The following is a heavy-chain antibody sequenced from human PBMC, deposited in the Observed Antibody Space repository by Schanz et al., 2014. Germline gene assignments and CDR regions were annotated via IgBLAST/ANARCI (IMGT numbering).Heavy chain of an antibody. CDR2: LWHDGSKK. Sequence: QVQLGESGGGVVQPGRSLRLSCVASGFTFSSYDVFWVRQAPGKGLEWVAILWHDGSKKYYADSVKGRFTVSRDNSKNALSLQMNSLRAEDTAVYYCAKVRYSSGWRGDYFDEWGQGTLVTVSS. CDR1: GFTFSSYD. D-gene: IGHD6-25*01. J-gene: IGHJ4*02. CDR3: AKVRYSSGWRGDYFDE. V-gene: IGHV3-33*06.